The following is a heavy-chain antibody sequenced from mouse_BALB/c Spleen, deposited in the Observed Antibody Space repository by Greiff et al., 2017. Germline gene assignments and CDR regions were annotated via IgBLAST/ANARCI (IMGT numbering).Heavy chain of an antibody. V-gene: IGHV1-4*01. CDR3: ARRRYDGNYLF. J-gene: IGHJ3*01. Sequence: QVQLKESGAELARPGASVKMSCKASGYTFTSYTMHWVKQRPGQGLEWIGYINPSSGYTNYNQKFKDKATLTADKSSSTAYMQLSSLTSEDSAVYYCARRRYDGNYLFWGQGTLVTVSA. CDR1: GYTFTSYT. CDR2: INPSSGYT. D-gene: IGHD2-3*01.